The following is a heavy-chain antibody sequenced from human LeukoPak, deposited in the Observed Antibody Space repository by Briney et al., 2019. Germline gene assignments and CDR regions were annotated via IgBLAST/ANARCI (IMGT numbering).Heavy chain of an antibody. CDR1: VFTFSTYA. V-gene: IGHV3-21*01. Sequence: PGRSLSLSCAASVFTFSTYAVKGAREARGGGREGGSCITGDSAYIYYADSVKGRFTISRDNAKNSLYLQMNSLRAEDTAVYYCARYGVSSSTSYIDFWGQGTLVTVSS. CDR3: ARYGVSSSTSYIDF. CDR2: ITGDSAYI. J-gene: IGHJ4*02. D-gene: IGHD2-2*01.